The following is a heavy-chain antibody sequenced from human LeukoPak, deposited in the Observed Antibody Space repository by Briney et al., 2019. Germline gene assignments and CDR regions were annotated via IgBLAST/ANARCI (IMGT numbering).Heavy chain of an antibody. V-gene: IGHV4-59*01. D-gene: IGHD3-9*01. CDR2: IYYSGST. CDR3: ARTGPWKYFDWLEGVYFDY. CDR1: GGSISSYY. Sequence: SETLSLTCTVSGGSISSYYWSWIRQPPGKGLEWIGYIYYSGSTNYNPSLKSRVTISVDTSKNQFSLKLSSVTAADTAVYYCARTGPWKYFDWLEGVYFDYWGQGTLVTVSS. J-gene: IGHJ4*02.